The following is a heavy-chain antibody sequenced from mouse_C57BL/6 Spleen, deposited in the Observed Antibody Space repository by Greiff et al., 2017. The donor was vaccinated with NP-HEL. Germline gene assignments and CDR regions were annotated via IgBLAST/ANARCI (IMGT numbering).Heavy chain of an antibody. CDR1: GFTFSDYG. D-gene: IGHD4-1*01. V-gene: IGHV5-17*01. CDR3: ARTGTGYYFDY. J-gene: IGHJ2*01. Sequence: EVKLQESGGGLVKPGGSLKLSCAASGFTFSDYGMHWVRQAPEKGLEWVAYISSGSSTIYYADTVKGRFTISRDNAKNTLFLQMTSLRSEDTAMYYCARTGTGYYFDYWGQGTTLTVSS. CDR2: ISSGSSTI.